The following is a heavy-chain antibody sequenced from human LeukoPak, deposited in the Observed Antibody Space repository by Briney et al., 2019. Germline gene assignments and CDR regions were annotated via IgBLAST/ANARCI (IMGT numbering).Heavy chain of an antibody. D-gene: IGHD4-17*01. V-gene: IGHV3-23*01. CDR3: AKSKTVTTMIFDY. CDR2: ISGSGGST. Sequence: GGSLRLSCAASGFTFSSYGMSLVRQAPGKGLEWVSAISGSGGSTYYADSVKGRFTISRDNSKNTLYLQMNSLRAEDTAVYYCAKSKTVTTMIFDYWGQGTLVTVSS. J-gene: IGHJ4*02. CDR1: GFTFSSYG.